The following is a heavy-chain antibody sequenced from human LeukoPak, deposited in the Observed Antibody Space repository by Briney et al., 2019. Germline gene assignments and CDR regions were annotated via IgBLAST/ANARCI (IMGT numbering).Heavy chain of an antibody. Sequence: SETLSLTCAVYGGSFSGYYWSWIRQPPGKGLEWTGEINHSGSTNYNPSLKSRVTISVDTSKNQFSLKLSSVTAADTAVYYCARLGFKWYYPPGYYGSGSSWFDPWGQGTLVTVSS. CDR1: GGSFSGYY. CDR2: INHSGST. CDR3: ARLGFKWYYPPGYYGSGSSWFDP. J-gene: IGHJ5*02. D-gene: IGHD3-10*01. V-gene: IGHV4-34*01.